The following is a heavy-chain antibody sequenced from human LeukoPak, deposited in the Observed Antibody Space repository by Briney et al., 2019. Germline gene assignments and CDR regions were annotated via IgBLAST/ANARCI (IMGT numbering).Heavy chain of an antibody. D-gene: IGHD6-19*01. V-gene: IGHV3-66*01. CDR1: GFIVSSKY. J-gene: IGHJ4*02. CDR3: ERVGAVAAVDY. CDR2: VYSDDNT. Sequence: PGGSLRLSCAASGFIVSSKYMSWVRQAPGKGLEWVSVVYSDDNTYYADSVKGRFTISRDNSKNTLYLQMNGLRAEDTAMYYCERVGAVAAVDYWGQGTLVTVSS.